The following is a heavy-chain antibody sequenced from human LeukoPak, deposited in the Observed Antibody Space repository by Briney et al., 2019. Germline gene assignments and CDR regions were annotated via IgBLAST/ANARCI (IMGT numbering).Heavy chain of an antibody. V-gene: IGHV3-23*01. J-gene: IGHJ4*02. D-gene: IGHD6-19*01. CDR3: ARDSPGSGWYFDH. CDR1: GFTFSTYA. Sequence: PGGPLRLSCAASGFTFSTYAMNWVRQAPGKGLEWVSAISGSGGSTYYADSVKGRFTISRDNSKNTLYLQMNSLGAEDTAVYYCARDSPGSGWYFDHWGQGTLVNVAS. CDR2: ISGSGGST.